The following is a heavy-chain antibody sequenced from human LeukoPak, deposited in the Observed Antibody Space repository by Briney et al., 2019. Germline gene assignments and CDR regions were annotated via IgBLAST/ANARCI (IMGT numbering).Heavy chain of an antibody. D-gene: IGHD2-2*01. Sequence: ASVKVSCKASGYTFTGYYMHWVRQALGQGLEWMGRINPNSGGTNYAQKFQGRVSMTTDTSTSTAYMELRSLRSDDTAVYYCARLVVPAATFDYWGQGTLVTVSS. CDR3: ARLVVPAATFDY. CDR2: INPNSGGT. CDR1: GYTFTGYY. V-gene: IGHV1-2*06. J-gene: IGHJ4*02.